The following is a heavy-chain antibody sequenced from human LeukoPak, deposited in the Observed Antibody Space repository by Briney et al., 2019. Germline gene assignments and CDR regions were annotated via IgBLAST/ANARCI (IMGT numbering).Heavy chain of an antibody. D-gene: IGHD1-26*01. Sequence: GGSLRLSCAASGFTFSGSAIHWVRQASGKGLEWVGRIRSKANSYATAYAASVKDRFTISRDDSKNTAYLQMNSLKTEDTAVYYCTRNEVGATIDIWGQGTTVTVSS. V-gene: IGHV3-73*01. CDR3: TRNEVGATIDI. J-gene: IGHJ3*02. CDR2: IRSKANSYAT. CDR1: GFTFSGSA.